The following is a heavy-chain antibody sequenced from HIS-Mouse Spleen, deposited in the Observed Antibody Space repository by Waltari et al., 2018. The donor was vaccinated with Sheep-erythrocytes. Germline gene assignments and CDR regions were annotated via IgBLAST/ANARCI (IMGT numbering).Heavy chain of an antibody. CDR2: IGAYNGNT. CDR1: GYTFTSYG. CDR3: ARESGELLSPFDY. Sequence: QVQLVQSGAEVKKPGASVKVSCKASGYTFTSYGISWVRQAPGQGLEWMGWIGAYNGNTNYGQKLQGRVTMTTDTSKSTAYMELRSLRSEDTAVYYCARESGELLSPFDYWGQGTLVTVSS. D-gene: IGHD3-10*01. V-gene: IGHV1-18*01. J-gene: IGHJ4*02.